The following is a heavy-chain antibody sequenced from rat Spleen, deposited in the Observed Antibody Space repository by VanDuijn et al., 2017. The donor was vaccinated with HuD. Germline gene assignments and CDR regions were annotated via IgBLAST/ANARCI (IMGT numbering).Heavy chain of an antibody. D-gene: IGHD1-11*01. Sequence: QVXXXESGPGXXQPXXXLSXXXTVXXFSXXXYGXLWVRKPPGKGLEGMGVNRGNGNTNYNSAPKSRLGISRDTSKSQVFLKMNNLQTEDTAMYFCARGGAFDYWGQGVMVTVSS. CDR3: ARGGAFDY. J-gene: IGHJ2*01. V-gene: IGHV2S61*01. CDR2: NRGNGNT. CDR1: XFSXXXYG.